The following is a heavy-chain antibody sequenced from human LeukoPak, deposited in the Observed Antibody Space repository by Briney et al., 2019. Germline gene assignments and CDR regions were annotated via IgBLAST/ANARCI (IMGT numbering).Heavy chain of an antibody. D-gene: IGHD5-12*01. CDR1: GYTFTGYY. Sequence: GSSVKVSCKASGYTFTGYYMHWVRQAPGQGLEWMGWINPNSGGTNYAQKFQGRVTMTRDTSISTAYMELSRLRSEDTAVYYCARDGYRDLYYFDYWGQGTLVTVSS. CDR3: ARDGYRDLYYFDY. V-gene: IGHV1-2*02. J-gene: IGHJ4*02. CDR2: INPNSGGT.